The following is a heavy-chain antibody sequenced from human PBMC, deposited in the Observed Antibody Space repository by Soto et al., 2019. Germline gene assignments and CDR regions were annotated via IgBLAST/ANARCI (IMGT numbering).Heavy chain of an antibody. CDR2: IDPSDSYT. D-gene: IGHD1-7*01. Sequence: PGESLKISCXGSGYSFTSYWISWVRQMPGKGLEWMGRIDPSDSYTNYSPSFQGHVTISADKSISTAYLQWSSLKASDTAMYYCARQNWNSPTYYYGMDVWGQGTTVTVSS. J-gene: IGHJ6*02. CDR1: GYSFTSYW. CDR3: ARQNWNSPTYYYGMDV. V-gene: IGHV5-10-1*01.